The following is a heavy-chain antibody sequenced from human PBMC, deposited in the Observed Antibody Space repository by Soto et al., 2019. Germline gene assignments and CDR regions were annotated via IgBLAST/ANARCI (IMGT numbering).Heavy chain of an antibody. CDR2: VSANNGHT. V-gene: IGHV1-18*01. D-gene: IGHD2-8*01. J-gene: IGHJ6*02. CDR1: GFTFSNYG. CDR3: ARDIESVTAKHFFYYYAMDV. Sequence: RASVKVSCKASGFTFSNYGLNWVRPAPGQGLEWMGWVSANNGHTNYAQNLQGRVSMTTDTSTSTAYMALRGLTFDDTAVYYCARDIESVTAKHFFYYYAMDVWGQGTTVTVSS.